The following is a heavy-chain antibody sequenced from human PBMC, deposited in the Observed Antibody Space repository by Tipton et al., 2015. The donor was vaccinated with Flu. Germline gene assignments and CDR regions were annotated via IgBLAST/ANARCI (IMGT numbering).Heavy chain of an antibody. Sequence: LRLSRAVYGGSFSGYYWSWIRQPPGKGLEWIGEINHSGSTNYNPSLKSRVTISVDASKNQFSLKLSSVTAADTAVYYCARGPVNSTLWFDPWGQGTLVTVSS. V-gene: IGHV4-34*01. D-gene: IGHD4-17*01. J-gene: IGHJ5*02. CDR3: ARGPVNSTLWFDP. CDR1: GGSFSGYY. CDR2: INHSGST.